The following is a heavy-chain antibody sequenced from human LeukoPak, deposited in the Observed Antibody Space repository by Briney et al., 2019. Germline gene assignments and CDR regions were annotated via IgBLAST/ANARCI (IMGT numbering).Heavy chain of an antibody. Sequence: PSETLSLTCTVSGGSISSSSYYWGWIRQPPGKGLEWIGSIYYSGSTYYNPSLKSRVTISVDTSKNQFSLKLSSVTAADTAVYYCARHKAGNPIDYWGQGTLVTVSS. CDR3: ARHKAGNPIDY. V-gene: IGHV4-39*01. J-gene: IGHJ4*02. CDR1: GGSISSSSYY. CDR2: IYYSGST. D-gene: IGHD4-23*01.